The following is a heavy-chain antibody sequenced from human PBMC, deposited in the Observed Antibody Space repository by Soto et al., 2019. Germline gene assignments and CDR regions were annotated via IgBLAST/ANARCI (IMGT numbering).Heavy chain of an antibody. CDR1: GYTFTSYG. J-gene: IGHJ4*02. Sequence: ASVKVSGKASGYTFTSYGISWVRQAPVQGLEWMGWISAYNGNTNYAQKLQGRVTMTTDTSTSTAYMELRSLRSDDTAGYYCARDPPLVVPAAGHSYFYYRVQGTLVTVSA. V-gene: IGHV1-18*04. CDR2: ISAYNGNT. CDR3: ARDPPLVVPAAGHSYFYY. D-gene: IGHD2-2*01.